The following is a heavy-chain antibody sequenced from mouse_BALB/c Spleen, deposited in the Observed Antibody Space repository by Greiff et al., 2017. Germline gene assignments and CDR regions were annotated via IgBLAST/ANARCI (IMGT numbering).Heavy chain of an antibody. J-gene: IGHJ1*01. V-gene: IGHV5-4*02. CDR3: AREGSFITTAWYFDV. CDR2: ISDGGSYT. Sequence: EVNLVESGGGLVKPGGSLKLSCAASGFTFSDYYMYWVRQTPEKRLEWVATISDGGSYTYYPDSVKGRFTISRDNAKNNLYLQMSSLKSEDTAMYYCAREGSFITTAWYFDVWGAGTTVTVSS. D-gene: IGHD1-2*01. CDR1: GFTFSDYY.